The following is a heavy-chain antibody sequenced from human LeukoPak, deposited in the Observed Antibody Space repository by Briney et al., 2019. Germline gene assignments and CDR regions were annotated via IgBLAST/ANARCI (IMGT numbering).Heavy chain of an antibody. CDR1: GYTFTSYD. CDR2: MNPNSGNT. D-gene: IGHD2-15*01. Sequence: GASVKVSCKASGYTFTSYDINWVRQATGQGLEWMGWMNPNSGNTGYAQKFQGRVTMTRNTSINTAYMELSSLRSEDTAVYYCARGLRMVAAANGYWGQGTLVTVSS. CDR3: ARGLRMVAAANGY. V-gene: IGHV1-8*01. J-gene: IGHJ4*02.